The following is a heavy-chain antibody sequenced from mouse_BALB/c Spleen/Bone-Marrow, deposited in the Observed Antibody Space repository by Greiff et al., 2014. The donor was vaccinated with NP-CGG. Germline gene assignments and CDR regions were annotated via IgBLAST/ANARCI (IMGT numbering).Heavy chain of an antibody. CDR1: GYSITSGYS. V-gene: IGHV3-1*02. J-gene: IGHJ3*01. Sequence: QLQQSGPDLVKPSQSLSLTCTVTGYSITSGYSWHWIRQFPGNKLEWMGYIHYSGSTNYNPSLKSRISITRDTSKNQFFLQLNSVTTEDTATYYCAKDDYGRSRFAYWGQGTLVTVSA. CDR3: AKDDYGRSRFAY. D-gene: IGHD1-1*01. CDR2: IHYSGST.